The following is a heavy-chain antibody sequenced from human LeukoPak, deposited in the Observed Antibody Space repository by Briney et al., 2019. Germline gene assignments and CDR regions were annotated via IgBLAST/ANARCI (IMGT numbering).Heavy chain of an antibody. CDR2: ISSSSSYI. CDR3: ARDSGSYGEILGY. J-gene: IGHJ4*02. V-gene: IGHV3-21*01. CDR1: GFTFSSYS. D-gene: IGHD4-17*01. Sequence: KTGGSLRLSCAASGFTFSSYSMNWVRQAPGKGLEWVSSISSSSSYIYYADSVKGRFTISRDNAKNSLYLQMNSLRAEDTAVYYCARDSGSYGEILGYWDQGTLVTVSS.